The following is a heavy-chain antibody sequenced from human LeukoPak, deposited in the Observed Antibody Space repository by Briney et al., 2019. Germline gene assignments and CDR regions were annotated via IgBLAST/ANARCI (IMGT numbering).Heavy chain of an antibody. CDR3: ARDGDRRIVGAIDY. J-gene: IGHJ4*02. CDR2: ISAYNGNT. CDR1: GYTFTSYG. V-gene: IGHV1-18*01. Sequence: EASVKVSCKASGYTFTSYGISWVRQAPGQGLEWMGWISAYNGNTNYAQKLQGRVTMTTDTSTSTAYVELRSLRSDDTAVYYCARDGDRRIVGAIDYWGQGTLVTVSS. D-gene: IGHD1-26*01.